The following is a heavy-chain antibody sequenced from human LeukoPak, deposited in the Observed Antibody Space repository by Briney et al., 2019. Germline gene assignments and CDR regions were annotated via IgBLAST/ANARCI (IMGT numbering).Heavy chain of an antibody. J-gene: IGHJ4*02. D-gene: IGHD1-7*01. V-gene: IGHV3-30*02. CDR2: IHYDGTES. CDR1: GFGFSGYG. Sequence: GGSLRLSCAASGFGFSGYGMHWVRQAPGKGLEWVAFIHYDGTESYYADSVKGRFTISRDNSKNTLSLQMNSLRADDTAVYYCAKDERNWNYNLASQTYDWGQGTLVTVSS. CDR3: AKDERNWNYNLASQTYD.